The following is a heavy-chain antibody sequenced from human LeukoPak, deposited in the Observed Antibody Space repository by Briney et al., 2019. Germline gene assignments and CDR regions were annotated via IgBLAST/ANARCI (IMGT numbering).Heavy chain of an antibody. Sequence: ASLKLSCKASGYSFTRYFIHWVRQAPGQGLEWMGIISPSDGSTCYAQKLKGRVTMTRDTSTSTVYMELSSLRAEDTAVYYCARGKVVTMVRGVIITYFGDWGQGILVTVS. D-gene: IGHD3-10*01. CDR1: GYSFTRYF. V-gene: IGHV1-46*04. CDR2: ISPSDGST. J-gene: IGHJ4*02. CDR3: ARGKVVTMVRGVIITYFGD.